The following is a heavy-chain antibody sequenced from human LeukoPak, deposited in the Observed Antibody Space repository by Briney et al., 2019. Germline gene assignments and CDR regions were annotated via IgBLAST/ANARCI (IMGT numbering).Heavy chain of an antibody. Sequence: GGSLRLSCAASGFTFSNYWMHWVRQAPGKGLVWVSRINTDGSITTYADFVKGRFTISRDNAKNTLYLQMNSLRAEDTAVYFCSRGYSGNYRVDYWGQGTLVTVSS. CDR3: SRGYSGNYRVDY. J-gene: IGHJ4*02. V-gene: IGHV3-74*01. D-gene: IGHD1-26*01. CDR1: GFTFSNYW. CDR2: INTDGSIT.